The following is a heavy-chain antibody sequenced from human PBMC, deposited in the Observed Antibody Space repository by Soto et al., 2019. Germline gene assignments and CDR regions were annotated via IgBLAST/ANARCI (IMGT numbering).Heavy chain of an antibody. V-gene: IGHV1-24*01. D-gene: IGHD1-26*01. CDR2: FDPEDGET. CDR1: GYTLTELS. Sequence: ASVKVSCKVSGYTLTELSMHWVRQAPGKGLEWMGGFDPEDGETIYAQKFQGRVTMTEDTSTDTAYMELSSLGSEDTAVYYCATDLEEVGATGYWGQGTLVTVSS. CDR3: ATDLEEVGATGY. J-gene: IGHJ4*02.